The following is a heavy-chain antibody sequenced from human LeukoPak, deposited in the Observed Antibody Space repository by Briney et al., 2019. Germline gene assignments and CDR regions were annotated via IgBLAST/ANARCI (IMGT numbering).Heavy chain of an antibody. D-gene: IGHD2-2*01. CDR2: IYYSGST. V-gene: IGHV4-59*12. CDR3: AREEGGVYCSSTSCYYFDY. J-gene: IGHJ4*02. CDR1: GGSISSYY. Sequence: SETLSLTCAVSGGSISSYYWSWIRQPPGKGLEWIGYIYYSGSTNYNPSLKSRVTISVDTSKNQFSLRLSSVTAADTAVYYCAREEGGVYCSSTSCYYFDYWGQGTLVTVSS.